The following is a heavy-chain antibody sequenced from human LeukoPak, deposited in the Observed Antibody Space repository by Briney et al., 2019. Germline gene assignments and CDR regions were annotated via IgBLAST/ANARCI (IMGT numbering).Heavy chain of an antibody. CDR2: IYYSGST. J-gene: IGHJ4*02. CDR3: ASPRARGGSYPFDY. Sequence: PSETQSLTCTVSGGSISSGDYYWSWIRQPPGKGLEWIGYIYYSGSTYYNPSLKSRVTISVDTSKNQFSLKLSSVTAADTAVYYCASPRARGGSYPFDYWGQGTLVTVSS. V-gene: IGHV4-30-4*08. CDR1: GGSISSGDYY. D-gene: IGHD1-26*01.